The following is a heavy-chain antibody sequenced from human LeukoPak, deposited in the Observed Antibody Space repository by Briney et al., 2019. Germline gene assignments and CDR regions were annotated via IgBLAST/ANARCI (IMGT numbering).Heavy chain of an antibody. J-gene: IGHJ4*02. CDR1: GFTFSSYS. D-gene: IGHD4-17*01. Sequence: PGGSLRLSCAASGFTFSSYSMHWVRQAPGKGLEWVTGISYDGSNKKYADSVRGRFTISRDNSENTVYLQMNSLRAEDTAVYHCARDRTVTTRGVFDYWGQGTLVTVSS. CDR2: ISYDGSNK. V-gene: IGHV3-30-3*01. CDR3: ARDRTVTTRGVFDY.